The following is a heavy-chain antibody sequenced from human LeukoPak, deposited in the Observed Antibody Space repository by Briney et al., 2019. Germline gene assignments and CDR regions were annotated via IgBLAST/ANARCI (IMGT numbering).Heavy chain of an antibody. CDR1: GFTFSSSA. D-gene: IGHD6-19*01. Sequence: GGSLRLSCAASGFTFSSSAMSWVRQAPGKGLEWVSAISSSGGTTYYADSVKGRFTISRDNSKNTLYLQMNSLRAEDTAVYYCAKDLQWSVAATKPFDFDYWGQGTLVTVSS. CDR3: AKDLQWSVAATKPFDFDY. J-gene: IGHJ4*02. V-gene: IGHV3-23*01. CDR2: ISSSGGTT.